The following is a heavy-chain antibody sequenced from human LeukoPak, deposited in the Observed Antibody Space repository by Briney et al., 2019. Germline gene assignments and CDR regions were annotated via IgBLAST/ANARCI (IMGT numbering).Heavy chain of an antibody. J-gene: IGHJ4*02. CDR2: ISNSGSTI. V-gene: IGHV3-48*03. CDR3: AREGELVGPTAGFDY. Sequence: GGSLRLSCAASGFTFGSYEMIWVRQAPGKGPEWISYISNSGSTINYADSVRGRFTVSRDNAKNLLYLQMDRLRAEDTAIYFCAREGELVGPTAGFDYWGQGTLVTVSS. CDR1: GFTFGSYE. D-gene: IGHD3-16*01.